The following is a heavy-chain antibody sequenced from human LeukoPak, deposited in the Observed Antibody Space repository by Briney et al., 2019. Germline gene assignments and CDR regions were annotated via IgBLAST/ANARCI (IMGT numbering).Heavy chain of an antibody. CDR1: GFTFSSYA. Sequence: GGSLRLSCAASGFTFSSYAMSWVRQAPGKGLGWVSAISGSGGSTYYADSVKGRFTIFRDNSKNTLYLQMNSLRAEDTAVYYCAKSLPNYYDSSGYSGFDYWGQGTLVTVSS. V-gene: IGHV3-23*01. D-gene: IGHD3-22*01. CDR3: AKSLPNYYDSSGYSGFDY. CDR2: ISGSGGST. J-gene: IGHJ4*02.